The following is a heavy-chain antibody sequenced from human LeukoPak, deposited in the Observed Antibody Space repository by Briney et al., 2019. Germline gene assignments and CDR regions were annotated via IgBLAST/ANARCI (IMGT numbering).Heavy chain of an antibody. V-gene: IGHV3-49*03. CDR2: IGSKAYGGTA. CDR3: TREIRYFDWFQADY. J-gene: IGHJ4*02. CDR1: GFTFGDHS. Sequence: GGSLRLSCTASGFTFGDHSLSWFRQAPGKGLEWVGFIGSKAYGGTAEYAASVKGRFTISRDDSKSVAYLQMDSLKTEDTAVYYCTREIRYFDWFQADYWGQGTLVTVSS. D-gene: IGHD3-9*01.